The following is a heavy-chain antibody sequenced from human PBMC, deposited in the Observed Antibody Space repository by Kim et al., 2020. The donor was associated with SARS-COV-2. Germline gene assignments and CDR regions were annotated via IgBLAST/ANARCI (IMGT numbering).Heavy chain of an antibody. CDR3: AKDRSYCSSTSCYKTNAFDI. CDR1: GFTFSSYA. CDR2: ISGSGGST. Sequence: GGSLRLSCAASGFTFSSYAMSWVRQAPGKGLEWVSAISGSGGSTYYADSVKGRFTISRDNSKNTLYLQMNSLRAEDTAVYYCAKDRSYCSSTSCYKTNAFDIWGQGTMVTVSS. V-gene: IGHV3-23*01. D-gene: IGHD2-2*02. J-gene: IGHJ3*02.